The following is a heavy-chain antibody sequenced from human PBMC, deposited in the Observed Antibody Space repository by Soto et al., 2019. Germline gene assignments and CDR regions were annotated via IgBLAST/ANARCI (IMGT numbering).Heavy chain of an antibody. D-gene: IGHD6-13*01. V-gene: IGHV5-51*01. CDR1: GYSFTSYW. Sequence: GESLKISCKGSGYSFTSYWIGWVRQMPGKGLEWMGIIYPGDSDTRYSPSFQGQVTISADKSISTAYLQWSSLKASDTAMYYCARRGFSGYPPQYYLDYWGQGTLVTVSS. J-gene: IGHJ4*02. CDR2: IYPGDSDT. CDR3: ARRGFSGYPPQYYLDY.